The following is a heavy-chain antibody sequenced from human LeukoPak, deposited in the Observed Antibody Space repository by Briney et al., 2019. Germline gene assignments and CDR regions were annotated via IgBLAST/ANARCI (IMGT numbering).Heavy chain of an antibody. CDR3: AKDYYDYVWGIYPQGYLDY. CDR1: GFTFSSYG. J-gene: IGHJ4*02. V-gene: IGHV3-30*18. Sequence: GRSLRLSCAASGFTFSSYGMHWVRQAPGKGLEWVAVISYDGSNKYYAVSVKGRFTISRDNSKNTLYLQMNSLRAEDTAVYYCAKDYYDYVWGIYPQGYLDYWGQGTLVTVSS. CDR2: ISYDGSNK. D-gene: IGHD3-16*02.